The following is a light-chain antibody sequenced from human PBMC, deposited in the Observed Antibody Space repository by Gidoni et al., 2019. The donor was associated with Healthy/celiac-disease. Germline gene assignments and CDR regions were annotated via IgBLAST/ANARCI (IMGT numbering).Light chain of an antibody. V-gene: IGKV3-11*01. CDR2: DAS. CDR1: QSVSSY. Sequence: DMVLTQSPSTLSLSPGERATLSCRASQSVSSYLAWYQQKPGQAPRLLIYDASNRATGIPARFSGSGSGTDFTLTISSLEPEDFAVYYCQQRSNWPPGFGPGTKVDIK. J-gene: IGKJ3*01. CDR3: QQRSNWPPG.